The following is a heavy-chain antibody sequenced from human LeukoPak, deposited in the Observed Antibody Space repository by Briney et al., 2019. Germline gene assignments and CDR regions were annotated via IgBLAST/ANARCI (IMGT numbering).Heavy chain of an antibody. CDR1: GFTFSSYS. J-gene: IGHJ4*02. D-gene: IGHD1-14*01. CDR2: ISSSSSYI. Sequence: GGSLRLSCAASGFTFSSYSMNWVRQAPGKGLEWVSSISSSSSYIYYADSVKGRFTISRDNSKNTLYLHINSLRVEDTALYYCVKDNPLDYWGQGTLVIVSS. CDR3: VKDNPLDY. V-gene: IGHV3-21*01.